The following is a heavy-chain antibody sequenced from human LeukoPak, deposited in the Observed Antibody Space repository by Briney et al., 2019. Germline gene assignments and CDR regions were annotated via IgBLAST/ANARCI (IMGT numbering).Heavy chain of an antibody. Sequence: GGSLRLSCAGSGFTFSSYGMHWVRQAPGKGLEWVAVISFDGSNKYYADSVKGRSIISRDNSKNTLYLQMNSLRAEDTAVYYCAKDLVGNYYYDSSTYEQSWGQGTLVTVSS. CDR2: ISFDGSNK. CDR3: AKDLVGNYYYDSSTYEQS. D-gene: IGHD3-22*01. CDR1: GFTFSSYG. J-gene: IGHJ4*02. V-gene: IGHV3-30*18.